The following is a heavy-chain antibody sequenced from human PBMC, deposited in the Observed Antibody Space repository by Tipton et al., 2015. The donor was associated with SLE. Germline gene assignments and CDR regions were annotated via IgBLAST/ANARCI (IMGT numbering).Heavy chain of an antibody. Sequence: QVQLVQSGAEVKKPGAAVKVSCKASGYTFTSYDINWVRQATGQGLEWMGWMNPNSGNTGYAQKFQGRFTITRNTSISTAYMELSSLRSEDTAVYYCARGPSWSGYYYYFDYWGQGPLVAVSS. J-gene: IGHJ4*02. CDR2: MNPNSGNT. CDR1: GYTFTSYD. D-gene: IGHD3-3*01. CDR3: ARGPSWSGYYYYFDY. V-gene: IGHV1-8*01.